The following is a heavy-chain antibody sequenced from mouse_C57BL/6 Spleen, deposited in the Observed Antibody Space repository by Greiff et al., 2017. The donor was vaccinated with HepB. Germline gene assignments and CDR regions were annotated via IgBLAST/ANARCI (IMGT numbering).Heavy chain of an antibody. J-gene: IGHJ1*03. CDR3: AKQEYDGYGRRWYFDV. Sequence: VMLVESGPGLVAPSQSLSITCTVSGFSLTSYGVDWVRQPPGKGLEWLGVIWGGGSTNYNSALMSRLSISKDNSKSQVFLKMNSLQTDDTAMYYCAKQEYDGYGRRWYFDVWGTGTTVTVSS. CDR2: IWGGGST. V-gene: IGHV2-9*01. CDR1: GFSLTSYG. D-gene: IGHD2-3*01.